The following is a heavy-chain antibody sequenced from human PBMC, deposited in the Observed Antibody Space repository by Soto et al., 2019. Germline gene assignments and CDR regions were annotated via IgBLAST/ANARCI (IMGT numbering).Heavy chain of an antibody. CDR3: ARTAAAGKYYNGMDV. CDR1: GYSFTSYW. D-gene: IGHD6-13*01. CDR2: IYPGDSDT. V-gene: IGHV5-51*01. J-gene: IGHJ6*02. Sequence: PGESLKLSCKGSGYSFTSYWIGWARQMPGKGLEWMGIIYPGDSDTRYSPSFQGQVTISADKSISTAYLQWSSLKASDTAMYYCARTAAAGKYYNGMDVWGQGTTVTVSS.